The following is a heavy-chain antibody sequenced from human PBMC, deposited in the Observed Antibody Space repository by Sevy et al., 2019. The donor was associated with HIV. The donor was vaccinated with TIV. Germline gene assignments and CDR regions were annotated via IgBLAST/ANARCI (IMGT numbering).Heavy chain of an antibody. CDR1: GFSFSSYA. CDR3: ASRPDLGVVILTGVLDV. V-gene: IGHV3-23*01. Sequence: GGSLRLSCAASGFSFSSYAMSWVRQTPGKGLQWVSVISDSGGSTYYADSVKGRFTIFRDNSRDTVYLQMNSLGAEDTAVYYCASRPDLGVVILTGVLDVWGQGTTVTVSS. D-gene: IGHD3-3*01. CDR2: ISDSGGST. J-gene: IGHJ6*02.